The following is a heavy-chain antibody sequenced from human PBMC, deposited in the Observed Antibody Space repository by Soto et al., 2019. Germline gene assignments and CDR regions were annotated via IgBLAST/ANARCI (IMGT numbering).Heavy chain of an antibody. Sequence: QVQLVESGGGVVQPGRSLRLSCAASGFTFSSYAMHWVRQAPGKGLEWVAVISYDGSNKYYADSVKGRLTISRDNSKNTLYLQMNSLRAEDTAVYYCARDDEPNYYDSSGYLLGIWGQGTMVTVSS. D-gene: IGHD3-22*01. V-gene: IGHV3-30-3*01. CDR1: GFTFSSYA. J-gene: IGHJ3*02. CDR2: ISYDGSNK. CDR3: ARDDEPNYYDSSGYLLGI.